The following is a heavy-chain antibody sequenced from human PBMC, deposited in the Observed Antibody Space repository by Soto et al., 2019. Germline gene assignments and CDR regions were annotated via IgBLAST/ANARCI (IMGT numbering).Heavy chain of an antibody. CDR1: GGSISSSSYY. CDR3: ARQSRDYDILTGYIFNPFDY. Sequence: SETLSLTCTVSGGSISSSSYYWGWIRQPPGKGLEWIGSIYYSGSTYYNPSLKSRVTISVDTSKNQFSLELSSVTAADTAVYYCARQSRDYDILTGYIFNPFDYWGQGTLVTVSS. V-gene: IGHV4-39*01. J-gene: IGHJ4*02. D-gene: IGHD3-9*01. CDR2: IYYSGST.